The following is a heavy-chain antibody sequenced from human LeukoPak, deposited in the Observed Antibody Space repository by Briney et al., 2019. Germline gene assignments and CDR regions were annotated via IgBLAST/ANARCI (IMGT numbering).Heavy chain of an antibody. J-gene: IGHJ4*02. Sequence: ASVKVSCKASGCTFTGYYMHWVRQAPGQGLEWMGWINPNSGGTNYAQKFQGRVTMTRDTSISTAYMELSRLRSDDTAVYYCYYYDSSGNLDYWGQGTLVTVSS. V-gene: IGHV1-2*02. CDR1: GCTFTGYY. CDR2: INPNSGGT. D-gene: IGHD3-22*01. CDR3: YYYDSSGNLDY.